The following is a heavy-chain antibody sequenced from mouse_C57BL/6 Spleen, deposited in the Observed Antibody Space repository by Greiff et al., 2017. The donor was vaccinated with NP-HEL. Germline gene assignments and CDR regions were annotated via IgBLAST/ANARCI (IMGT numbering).Heavy chain of an antibody. CDR2: IYPGDGDT. J-gene: IGHJ4*01. V-gene: IGHV1-82*01. Sequence: QVQLQQSGPELVKPGASVKISCKASGYAFSSSWMNWVKQRPGKGLEWIGRIYPGDGDTNYNGKFKGKATLTADKSSSTAYMQLSSLTSEDSAVYFCARGGITTAGGAMDYWGQGTSVTVSS. CDR1: GYAFSSSW. D-gene: IGHD1-2*01. CDR3: ARGGITTAGGAMDY.